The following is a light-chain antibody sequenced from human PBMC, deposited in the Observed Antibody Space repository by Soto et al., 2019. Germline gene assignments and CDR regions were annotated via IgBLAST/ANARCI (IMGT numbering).Light chain of an antibody. CDR1: QTVFYGINKKNY. Sequence: DIVMTQSPDSLAVSLGERATMHCKSSQTVFYGINKKNYLAWYQHKPGQPPKLLIYWASTREPGVPDRFSGSGSGTDFTLTINSLQAEDVAVYYCQQSYSPPLTFGGGTKVEIK. J-gene: IGKJ4*01. CDR3: QQSYSPPLT. CDR2: WAS. V-gene: IGKV4-1*01.